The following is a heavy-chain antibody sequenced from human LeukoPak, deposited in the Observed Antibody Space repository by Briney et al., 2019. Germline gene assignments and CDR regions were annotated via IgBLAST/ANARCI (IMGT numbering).Heavy chain of an antibody. CDR1: GFTFSSYS. CDR2: ISSSSSYI. V-gene: IGHV3-21*01. CDR3: ARSIRSSSWYVYYMDV. Sequence: PGGSLRLSFAASGFTFSSYSMNWVRQAPGKGLEWVSSISSSSSYIYYADSVKGRFTISRDNAKNSLYLQMNSLRAEDTAVYYCARSIRSSSWYVYYMDVWGKGTTVTVSS. D-gene: IGHD6-13*01. J-gene: IGHJ6*03.